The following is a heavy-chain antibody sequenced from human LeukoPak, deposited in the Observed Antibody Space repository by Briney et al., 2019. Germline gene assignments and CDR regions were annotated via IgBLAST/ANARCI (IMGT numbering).Heavy chain of an antibody. CDR1: EFTFSDYC. V-gene: IGHV3-11*01. J-gene: IGHJ5*02. CDR2: ISSSGSTI. CDR3: ARDIFTAMVTWGGFDP. Sequence: PGGSLRLSCAASEFTFSDYCMSWIRQAPGKGLEWVSYISSSGSTIYYADSVKGRFTISRDNAKNSLYLQMNSLRAEDTAVYYCARDIFTAMVTWGGFDPWGQGTLVTVSS. D-gene: IGHD5-18*01.